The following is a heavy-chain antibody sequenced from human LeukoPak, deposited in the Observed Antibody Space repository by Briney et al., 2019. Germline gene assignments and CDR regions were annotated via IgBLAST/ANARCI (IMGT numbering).Heavy chain of an antibody. CDR3: ARDAEDYYYDSSGYYYKGWFDP. CDR1: GYTFTSYY. J-gene: IGHJ5*02. V-gene: IGHV1-46*03. D-gene: IGHD3-22*01. Sequence: ASVKVFCKASGYTFTSYYMHWVRPAPGQGLEWMGIINPSGGSTSYAQKFQGRVTMTRDTSTSTVYMELSSLRSEDTAVYYCARDAEDYYYDSSGYYYKGWFDPWGQGTLVTVSS. CDR2: INPSGGST.